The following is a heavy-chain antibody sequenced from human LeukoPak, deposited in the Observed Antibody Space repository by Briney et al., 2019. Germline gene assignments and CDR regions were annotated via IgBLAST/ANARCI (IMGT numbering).Heavy chain of an antibody. D-gene: IGHD5-12*01. Sequence: ASVKVSCKASGYTFTSYGISWVRQAPGQGLEWMGWISAYNGNTNYAQTLQGRVTMTTDTSTSTAYMELRSLRSDDTAVYYCARDHVDPDYFDYWGQGTLVTVSS. CDR2: ISAYNGNT. J-gene: IGHJ4*02. CDR1: GYTFTSYG. CDR3: ARDHVDPDYFDY. V-gene: IGHV1-18*01.